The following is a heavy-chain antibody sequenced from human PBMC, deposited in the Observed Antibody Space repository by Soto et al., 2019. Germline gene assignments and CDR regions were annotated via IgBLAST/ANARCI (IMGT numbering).Heavy chain of an antibody. CDR1: GFTFTSSA. CDR3: AAAGNYWNYPQN. D-gene: IGHD1-7*01. Sequence: SVKVSCKASGFTFTSSAVQWVRQARGQRLEWIGWIVVGSGNTNYAQKFQERVTITRDMSTSTAYMELSSLRSEDTAVYYCAAAGNYWNYPQNWGQGTLVTVSS. J-gene: IGHJ4*02. V-gene: IGHV1-58*01. CDR2: IVVGSGNT.